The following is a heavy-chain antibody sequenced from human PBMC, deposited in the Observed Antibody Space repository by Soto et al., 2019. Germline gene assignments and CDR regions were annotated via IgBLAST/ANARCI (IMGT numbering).Heavy chain of an antibody. CDR1: GFTFSSYA. J-gene: IGHJ3*02. CDR3: ALPPAAYDAFDI. CDR2: ISGSGGST. D-gene: IGHD2-2*01. Sequence: EVQLLESGGGLVQPGGSLRLSCAASGFTFSSYAMSWVRQAPGKGLEWVSAISGSGGSTYYADSVKGRFTISRDNSKNPLYLQMNSLRAEDTAVYYCALPPAAYDAFDIWGQGTMVTVSS. V-gene: IGHV3-23*01.